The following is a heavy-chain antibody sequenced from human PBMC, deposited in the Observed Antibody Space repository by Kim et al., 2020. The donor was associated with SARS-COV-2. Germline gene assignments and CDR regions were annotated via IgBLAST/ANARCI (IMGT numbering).Heavy chain of an antibody. Sequence: SETLSLTCTVSGGSISSGGYYWSWIRQHPGKGLEWIGYIYYSGSTYYNPSLKSRVTISVDTSKNQFSLKLSSVTAADTAVYYCARYCSGGSCYGGHWIDPWGQGTLVTVSS. J-gene: IGHJ5*02. CDR2: IYYSGST. CDR1: GGSISSGGYY. D-gene: IGHD2-15*01. V-gene: IGHV4-31*03. CDR3: ARYCSGGSCYGGHWIDP.